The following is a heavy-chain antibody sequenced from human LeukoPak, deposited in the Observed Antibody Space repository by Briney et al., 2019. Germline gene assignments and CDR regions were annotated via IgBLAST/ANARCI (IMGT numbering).Heavy chain of an antibody. CDR1: GYSISCGYY. D-gene: IGHD2-2*01. J-gene: IGHJ4*02. V-gene: IGHV4-38-2*02. CDR3: ARVKVPAAPFDY. CDR2: IYHSGST. Sequence: SETLSLTCTVSGYSISCGYYWGWIRQPPGKGLEWIGSIYHSGSTYYNPSLKSRVTISVDTSKNQFSLKLSSVTAADTAVYYCARVKVPAAPFDYWGRGTLVTVSS.